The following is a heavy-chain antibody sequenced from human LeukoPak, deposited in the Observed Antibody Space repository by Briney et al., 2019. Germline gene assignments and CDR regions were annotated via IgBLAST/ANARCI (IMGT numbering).Heavy chain of an antibody. V-gene: IGHV3-23*01. CDR2: ISGSGGST. D-gene: IGHD3-3*01. Sequence: PAGGSLRLSCAASGFTFSDYAMSWVRQAPGKGLEWVSAISGSGGSTYYADSVKGRFTISRDNSKNTLYLQMNSLRADDTAVYYCAKGHYDFAPHWFDPWGQGTLVTVSS. CDR3: AKGHYDFAPHWFDP. J-gene: IGHJ5*02. CDR1: GFTFSDYA.